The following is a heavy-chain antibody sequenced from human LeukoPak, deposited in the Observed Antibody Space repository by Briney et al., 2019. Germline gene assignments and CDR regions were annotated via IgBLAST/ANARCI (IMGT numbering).Heavy chain of an antibody. CDR3: ARDFHRYYYDSSGYNAFDI. CDR2: INSSSNYI. V-gene: IGHV3-21*03. J-gene: IGHJ3*02. Sequence: GGSPRLSSAPSGFASSIYSMNSGREAPEKGLEWVSSINSSSNYIYYADTVKGPFTIARDNAQKTLYLHIKTLRAQNTPVCNSARDFHRYYYDSSGYNAFDIWGGGTMVSVSS. D-gene: IGHD3-22*01. CDR1: GFASSIYS.